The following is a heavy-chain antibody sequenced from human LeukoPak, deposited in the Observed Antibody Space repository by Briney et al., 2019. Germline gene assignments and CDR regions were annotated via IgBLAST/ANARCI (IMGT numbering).Heavy chain of an antibody. CDR1: GFTFSSYP. V-gene: IGHV3-30*02. D-gene: IGHD2-2*01. CDR3: ATSLYCSSASCPFDD. Sequence: GGSLRLSCTASGFTFSSYPMSRVRQAPGKGLQWVAFIRYDESDIYYADSVKGRFTISRDNSKNTLYLQMNSLRPEDTAVYYCATSLYCSSASCPFDDWGQGTLVTVSS. CDR2: IRYDESDI. J-gene: IGHJ4*02.